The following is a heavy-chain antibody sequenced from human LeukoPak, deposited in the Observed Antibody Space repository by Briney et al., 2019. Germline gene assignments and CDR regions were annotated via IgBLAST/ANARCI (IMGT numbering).Heavy chain of an antibody. CDR2: NNHSGST. CDR3: ARSNGFNDAFDI. V-gene: IGHV4-34*01. Sequence: SETLSLTCAVYGGSFSGYYWSWIRQPPGKGLEWIGENNHSGSTNYNPSLKSRVTISVDTSKNQFSLKLSSVTAADTAVYYCARSNGFNDAFDIWGQGTMVTVSS. J-gene: IGHJ3*02. D-gene: IGHD4-17*01. CDR1: GGSFSGYY.